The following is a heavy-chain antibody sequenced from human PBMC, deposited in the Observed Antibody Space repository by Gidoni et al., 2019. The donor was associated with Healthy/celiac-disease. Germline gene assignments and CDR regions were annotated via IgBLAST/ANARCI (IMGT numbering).Heavy chain of an antibody. Sequence: EVQLLESGGGLVQPGGSLRLSCAASGFTLSSYAMSWVRQAPGKGLEWVSGISGSGGSTYYADSVKGRFTISRDNSKNTLYLQMNSLRAEDTAVYYCATVAGRTWVFGRRVDYWGQGTLVTVSS. CDR1: GFTLSSYA. D-gene: IGHD6-19*01. CDR3: ATVAGRTWVFGRRVDY. CDR2: ISGSGGST. J-gene: IGHJ4*02. V-gene: IGHV3-23*01.